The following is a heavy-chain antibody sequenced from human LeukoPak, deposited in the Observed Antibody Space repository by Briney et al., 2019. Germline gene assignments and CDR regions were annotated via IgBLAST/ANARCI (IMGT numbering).Heavy chain of an antibody. D-gene: IGHD6-19*01. Sequence: SETLSLTCTVSGVSISSGGYYWSWIRQHPGKGLEWIGYIYYSGSTYYNPSLKSRVTISVDTSKNQFSLKLSSVTAADTAVYYCATVDSSGWYTLDYWGQGTLVTVSS. CDR3: ATVDSSGWYTLDY. V-gene: IGHV4-31*03. J-gene: IGHJ4*02. CDR1: GVSISSGGYY. CDR2: IYYSGST.